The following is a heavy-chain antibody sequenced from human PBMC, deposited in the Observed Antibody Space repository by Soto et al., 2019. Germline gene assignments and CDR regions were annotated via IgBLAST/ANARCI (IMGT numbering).Heavy chain of an antibody. CDR3: SRKVTLSGVVLPTHWFDS. CDR1: GFRFGDYG. Sequence: VQLAESGGGLVQPGRSLRLSCATSGFRFGDYGMSWFRQAPGKGLEWVGFISTEPYGAATQYAASVKGRFTITRDDSKRIVDLQMSSLKTEDTAIYYCSRKVTLSGVVLPTHWFDSGGQGTLVTVSS. D-gene: IGHD3-3*01. CDR2: ISTEPYGAAT. V-gene: IGHV3-49*03. J-gene: IGHJ5*01.